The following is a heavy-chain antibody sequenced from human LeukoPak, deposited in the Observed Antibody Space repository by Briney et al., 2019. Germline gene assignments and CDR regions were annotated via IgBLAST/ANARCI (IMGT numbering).Heavy chain of an antibody. CDR1: GYTFTNYY. J-gene: IGHJ6*03. Sequence: GASVKVSCKASGYTFTNYYMHWVRQAPGEGLEWMGIINPSGGSTSYAQKFQGRVTMTRDMSTSTVYMELSSLRSEDTAVYYCARVAAEVVGVPGAIGFGWLRRDYYYMDVWGKGTTVIVSS. CDR2: INPSGGST. D-gene: IGHD2-2*02. CDR3: ARVAAEVVGVPGAIGFGWLRRDYYYMDV. V-gene: IGHV1-46*01.